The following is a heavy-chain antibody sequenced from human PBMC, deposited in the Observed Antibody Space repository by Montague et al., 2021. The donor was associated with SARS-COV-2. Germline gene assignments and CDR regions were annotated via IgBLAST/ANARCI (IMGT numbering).Heavy chain of an antibody. CDR1: GGSISGFY. Sequence: SETLSLTCTVSGGSISGFYWSWIRQPPGKGLEWIGYIYYSGSTKYNPSLESRVAVSVDRSKNQVSLKLTSVTAADTAVYYCARLLRSCTNGVCRTYYYALDVGGQGTTVTVSS. D-gene: IGHD2-8*01. V-gene: IGHV4-59*01. CDR2: IYYSGST. CDR3: ARLLRSCTNGVCRTYYYALDV. J-gene: IGHJ6*02.